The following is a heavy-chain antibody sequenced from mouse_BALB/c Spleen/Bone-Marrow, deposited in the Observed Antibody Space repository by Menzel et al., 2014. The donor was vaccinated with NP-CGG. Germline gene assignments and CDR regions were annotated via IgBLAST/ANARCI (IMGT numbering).Heavy chain of an antibody. J-gene: IGHJ4*01. D-gene: IGHD2-14*01. Sequence: EVQLVESGGGLVEPGGSLKLSCAASGFTFISHTMSWVRQTPEKRLEWVAYVNNGGGSTYYPDTVKGRFTISRDNAKNTLYLQMSSLRSEDTAMYYCARHGEERPVLAMDYWGQGTSVTVSS. CDR1: GFTFISHT. CDR3: ARHGEERPVLAMDY. V-gene: IGHV5-12-2*01. CDR2: VNNGGGST.